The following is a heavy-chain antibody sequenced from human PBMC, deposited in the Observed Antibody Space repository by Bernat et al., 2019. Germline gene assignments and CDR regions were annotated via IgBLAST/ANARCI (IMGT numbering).Heavy chain of an antibody. CDR2: ISSSSTYI. CDR1: GFTFSSYS. V-gene: IGHV3-21*01. Sequence: EVQLVESGGGLVKPGGSLRLSCAASGFTFSSYSMNWVRQAPGEGLEWVSSISSSSTYIYYADSVKGRFTISRDKAKYSLYLQMNSLGAEDTAEYHCARDDTLGLVYSYYMDVWGKGTTVTVSS. D-gene: IGHD3-16*01. J-gene: IGHJ6*03. CDR3: ARDDTLGLVYSYYMDV.